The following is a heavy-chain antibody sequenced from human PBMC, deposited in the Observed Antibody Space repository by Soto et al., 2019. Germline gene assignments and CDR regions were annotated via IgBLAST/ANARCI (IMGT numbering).Heavy chain of an antibody. D-gene: IGHD6-13*01. Sequence: QVQLVQSGAEVKKPGSSVKVSCKASGGTFSSYTISWVRQAPGQGLEWMGRIIPILGIANYAQKFQGRVTITADKSTSTAYMELSSLRSEDTAVYYCARGCRGSSLPGACWFDPWGQGTLVTVSS. V-gene: IGHV1-69*02. CDR3: ARGCRGSSLPGACWFDP. CDR2: IIPILGIA. J-gene: IGHJ5*02. CDR1: GGTFSSYT.